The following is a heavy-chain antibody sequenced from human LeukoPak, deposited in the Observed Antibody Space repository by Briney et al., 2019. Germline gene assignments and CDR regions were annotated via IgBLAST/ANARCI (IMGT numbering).Heavy chain of an antibody. J-gene: IGHJ4*02. D-gene: IGHD6-6*01. CDR1: GGSFSGYY. V-gene: IGHV4-34*01. CDR3: ARGSGIAARPKGCIDY. Sequence: SETLSLTCAVYGGSFSGYYWSWIRQPPGKGLEWIGEINHSGSTNYNPSLKSRVTISVDTSKNQFSLKLSSVTAADTAVYCCARGSGIAARPKGCIDYWGQGTLVTVSS. CDR2: INHSGST.